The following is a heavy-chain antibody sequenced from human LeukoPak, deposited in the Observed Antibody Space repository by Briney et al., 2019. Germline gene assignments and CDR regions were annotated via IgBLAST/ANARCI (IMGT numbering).Heavy chain of an antibody. D-gene: IGHD3-10*01. CDR1: GFTFSSYA. V-gene: IGHV3-23*01. CDR2: MSSVT. J-gene: IGHJ4*02. CDR3: AKAFFSGSGGNHKHFDS. Sequence: GGSLRLSCAASGFTFSSYAMSWVRQAPGKGLEWVSAMSSVTYYADSVKGRFTISRDDSKSTLFLQMNSLRAEDTAVYYCAKAFFSGSGGNHKHFDSWGQGTLVTVSS.